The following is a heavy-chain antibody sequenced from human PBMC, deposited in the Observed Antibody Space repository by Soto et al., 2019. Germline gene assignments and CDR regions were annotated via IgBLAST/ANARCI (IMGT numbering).Heavy chain of an antibody. V-gene: IGHV1-24*01. D-gene: IGHD1-26*01. Sequence: QVQLLQSGAEVKKPGASVKVSCKVSGYSLSEISIHWVRQAPGKGLEWMGGFEPEDSETIYAQKFQGRVTMTEDTSTDTAYMELSSLRSEDTAVYYCAREPLHSGAYFDFWGQGTLVTVSS. CDR3: AREPLHSGAYFDF. CDR1: GYSLSEIS. J-gene: IGHJ4*02. CDR2: FEPEDSET.